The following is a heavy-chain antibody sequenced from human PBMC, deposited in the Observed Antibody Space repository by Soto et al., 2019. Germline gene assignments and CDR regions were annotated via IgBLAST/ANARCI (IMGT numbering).Heavy chain of an antibody. Sequence: ASVKVSCKASGYTFTSYGISWVRQAPGQGLEWMGWISAYNGNTNYAQKLQGRVTMTTDTSTSTAYMELRSLRSDDTAVYYCARAYAYYYDSTPHNWFDPWCQGTLVTVSS. V-gene: IGHV1-18*01. CDR2: ISAYNGNT. CDR3: ARAYAYYYDSTPHNWFDP. J-gene: IGHJ5*02. CDR1: GYTFTSYG. D-gene: IGHD3-22*01.